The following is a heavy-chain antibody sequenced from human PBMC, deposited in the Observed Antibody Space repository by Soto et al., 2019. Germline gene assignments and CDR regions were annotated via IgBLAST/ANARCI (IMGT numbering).Heavy chain of an antibody. V-gene: IGHV4-59*01. CDR1: GGSISSYY. J-gene: IGHJ4*02. Sequence: SETLSLTCTVSGGSISSYYWSWIRQPPGKGLEWIGYIYYSGSTNYNPSLKSRVTISVDTSKNQFSLKLSSVTAADTAVYYCARGSDGYNYYFDYWGQGTLVTVS. CDR3: ARGSDGYNYYFDY. CDR2: IYYSGST. D-gene: IGHD5-12*01.